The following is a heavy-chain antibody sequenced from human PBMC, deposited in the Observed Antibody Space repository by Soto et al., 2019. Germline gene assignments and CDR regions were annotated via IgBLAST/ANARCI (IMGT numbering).Heavy chain of an antibody. CDR2: LIL. Sequence: GGSLDSPVKALDSPSVTTGCTGSAKLQGRGWCGSHVLILDYADSVKGRFTSSRDNAKNTLFLQMNSLRAEDTAVYYCARGPRGMDYYYGMDVWGQGTTVTVSS. V-gene: IGHV3-74*01. CDR1: DSPSVTTG. J-gene: IGHJ6*02. CDR3: ARGPRGMDYYYGMDV. D-gene: IGHD3-10*01.